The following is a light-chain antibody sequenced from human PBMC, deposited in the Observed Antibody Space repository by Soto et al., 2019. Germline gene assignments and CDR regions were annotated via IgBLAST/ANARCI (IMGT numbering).Light chain of an antibody. CDR1: SNDVGHFNY. Sequence: QSALAQPASVSGSPGQSITISCTGTSNDVGHFNYVSWFQQHPGKAPKLLIFDVSNWPSGVSDRFSGSKSGNTASLTISGLQPEDEADYYCTSFTTSNTCVFGSGTKLTVL. V-gene: IGLV2-14*03. CDR2: DVS. J-gene: IGLJ1*01. CDR3: TSFTTSNTCV.